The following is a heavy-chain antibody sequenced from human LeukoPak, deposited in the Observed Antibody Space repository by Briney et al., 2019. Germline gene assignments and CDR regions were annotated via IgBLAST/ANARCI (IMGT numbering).Heavy chain of an antibody. CDR3: ARTNYGDYRNWSDP. J-gene: IGHJ5*02. CDR1: GFSLSTGGMR. D-gene: IGHD4-17*01. V-gene: IGHV2-70*17. CDR2: IDWDDDK. Sequence: RESGPTLVNPTQTLTLTCTFSGFSLSTGGMRVSWIRQPPGKALEWLARIDWDDDKFYSTSLKSRLTISKDTSKNQVVLTMTNMDPVDTATYYCARTNYGDYRNWSDPWGQGTLVTVSS.